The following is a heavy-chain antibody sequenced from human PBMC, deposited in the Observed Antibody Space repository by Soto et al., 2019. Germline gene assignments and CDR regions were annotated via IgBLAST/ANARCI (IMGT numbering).Heavy chain of an antibody. Sequence: SLRLSCAVSGFTFDDHAMRCVRQAPEEGLEWVSGINWKSDRGYADPVKGRFTISRDTAQNSLYLQMNSLRAEDTALYYCAISQDRGGRTTFIYWGQGPQVTVSS. D-gene: IGHD3-16*01. J-gene: IGHJ4*02. CDR2: INWKSDR. CDR1: GFTFDDHA. V-gene: IGHV3-9*01. CDR3: AISQDRGGRTTFIY.